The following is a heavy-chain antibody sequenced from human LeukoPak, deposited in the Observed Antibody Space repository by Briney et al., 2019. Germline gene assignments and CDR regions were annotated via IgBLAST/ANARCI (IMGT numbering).Heavy chain of an antibody. CDR1: GFTFSSYS. CDR3: AKDNERYGSGSYHPRYGY. D-gene: IGHD3-10*01. CDR2: ISSSSSYI. J-gene: IGHJ4*02. V-gene: IGHV3-21*01. Sequence: PGGSLRLSCAASGFTFSSYSMNWVRQAPGKGLEWVSSISSSSSYIYYADSVKGRFTISRDNSKNTLYLQMNSLRAEDTAVYYCAKDNERYGSGSYHPRYGYWGQGTLVTVSS.